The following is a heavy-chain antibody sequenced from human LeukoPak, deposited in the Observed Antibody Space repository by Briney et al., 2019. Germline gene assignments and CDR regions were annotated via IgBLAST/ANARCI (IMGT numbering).Heavy chain of an antibody. D-gene: IGHD5-18*01. V-gene: IGHV1-2*02. CDR1: GYTFTGYY. J-gene: IGHJ4*02. Sequence: VASVKVSCKSSGYTFTGYYMHWVRQAPGQGLEWTGWINPNTGGINYAQKFQGRVTMTRDTSISAAYMELSRLRSDDTAVYYCARDPYSNYFDYWGQGTLVTVSS. CDR2: INPNTGGI. CDR3: ARDPYSNYFDY.